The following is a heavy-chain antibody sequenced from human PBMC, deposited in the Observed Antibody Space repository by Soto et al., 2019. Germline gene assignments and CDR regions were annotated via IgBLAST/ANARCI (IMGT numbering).Heavy chain of an antibody. V-gene: IGHV1-69*01. CDR1: GGTFSSYA. CDR3: ARASFISNPTYYYYGMDV. J-gene: IGHJ6*02. Sequence: QVQLVQSGAEVKKPGSSVKVSCKASGGTFSSYAISWVRQAPGQGLEWMGGIIPIFGTANYAQKFQGRVTITADESTSTAYMELSSLRSEETAVYYCARASFISNPTYYYYGMDVWGQGTTVTVSS. CDR2: IIPIFGTA. D-gene: IGHD4-4*01.